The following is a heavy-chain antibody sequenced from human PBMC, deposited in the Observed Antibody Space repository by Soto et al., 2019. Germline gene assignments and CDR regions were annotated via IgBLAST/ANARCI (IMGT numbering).Heavy chain of an antibody. D-gene: IGHD6-19*01. CDR1: GYTFTSYG. CDR2: ISAYNGNT. V-gene: IGHV1-18*01. Sequence: QVQLVQSGAEVKKPGASVKVTCKASGYTFTSYGSSWVRQAPGQGLEWMGWISAYNGNTNYAQKLQGRVTMTTDTSTCTAYMELRSLRSDDTAVYYCARDSKPTLYISGWPDYWGQGTLVTVSS. CDR3: ARDSKPTLYISGWPDY. J-gene: IGHJ4*02.